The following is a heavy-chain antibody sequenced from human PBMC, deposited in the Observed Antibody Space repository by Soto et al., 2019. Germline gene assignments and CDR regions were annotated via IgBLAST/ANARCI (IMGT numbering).Heavy chain of an antibody. CDR1: GFTFSSYW. D-gene: IGHD6-13*01. V-gene: IGHV3-7*01. CDR2: IKQDGSEK. Sequence: PGGSLRLSCAASGFTFSSYWMSWVRQAPGKGLEWVANIKQDGSEKYYVDSVKGRFTISRDNAKNSLYLQMNSLRAEDTALFYCARGPRRIAAAGYYYYYGMDVWGQGTTVTGS. CDR3: ARGPRRIAAAGYYYYYGMDV. J-gene: IGHJ6*02.